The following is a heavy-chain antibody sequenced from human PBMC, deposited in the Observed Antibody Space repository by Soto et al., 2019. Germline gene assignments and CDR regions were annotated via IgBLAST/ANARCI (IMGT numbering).Heavy chain of an antibody. CDR1: GGSISSGGYY. Sequence: PSETLSLTCTVSGGSISSGGYYWSWIRQHPGKGLEWIGYIYYSGSTYYNPSLKSRVTISVDTSKNQFSLKLSSVTAADTAVYYCARLAAYYQSLDPWGPGPLVTVS. D-gene: IGHD2-21*01. CDR2: IYYSGST. CDR3: ARLAAYYQSLDP. J-gene: IGHJ5*02. V-gene: IGHV4-31*03.